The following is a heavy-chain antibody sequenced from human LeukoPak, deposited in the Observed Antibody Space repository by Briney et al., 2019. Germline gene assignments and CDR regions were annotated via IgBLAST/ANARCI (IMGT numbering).Heavy chain of an antibody. CDR3: ARNDIVIVPAAMHGSGYYYYYMDV. CDR2: INTNTGNP. V-gene: IGHV7-4-1*02. D-gene: IGHD2-2*01. J-gene: IGHJ6*03. Sequence: ASVKVSCKASGYTFTSYAMNWVRQAPGQGLEWMGWINTNTGNPTYAQGFTGRFVFSLDTSVSTAYLQISSLKAEDTAVYYCARNDIVIVPAAMHGSGYYYYYMDVWGKGTTVTVSS. CDR1: GYTFTSYA.